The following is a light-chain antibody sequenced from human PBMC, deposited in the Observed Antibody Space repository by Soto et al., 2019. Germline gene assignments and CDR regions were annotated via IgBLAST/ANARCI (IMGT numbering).Light chain of an antibody. CDR2: DAS. CDR3: QQRSSWPLT. J-gene: IGKJ4*01. CDR1: QSFRAY. V-gene: IGKV3-11*01. Sequence: EIVLTKSPATLSLSTGERATLPCRASQSFRAYLAWFQQKPGQAPRLLIYDASNRATGIPARFSGRGSWTDFTLTISSLEPEDFGVYYCQQRSSWPLTFGGGTKVDI.